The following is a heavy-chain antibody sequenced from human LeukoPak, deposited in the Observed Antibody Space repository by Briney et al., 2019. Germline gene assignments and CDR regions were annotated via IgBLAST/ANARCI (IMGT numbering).Heavy chain of an antibody. CDR2: IYYSGST. V-gene: IGHV4-30-4*08. J-gene: IGHJ4*02. Sequence: SETLSLTCTVSGGSISSGDYYWSWIRQPPGKGLEWIGYIYYSGSTYYNPSLKSRVSISVDTSKNQFSLKLSSVTAADTAVYYCARANDLGHFDYWGQGTLVTVSS. CDR1: GGSISSGDYY. CDR3: ARANDLGHFDY.